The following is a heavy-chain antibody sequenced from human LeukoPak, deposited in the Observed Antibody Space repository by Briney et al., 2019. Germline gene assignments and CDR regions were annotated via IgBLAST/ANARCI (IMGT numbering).Heavy chain of an antibody. CDR1: GFTFSSYA. CDR3: AKDGGYYDSSGYPTPFDY. D-gene: IGHD3-22*01. V-gene: IGHV3-23*01. CDR2: ISGSGGST. Sequence: PGGSLRLSCAASGFTFSSYAMSWVRQAPGKGLEWVSPISGSGGSTYYADSVKGRFTISRDNSKNTLYLQMNSLRAEDTAVYYCAKDGGYYDSSGYPTPFDYWGQGTLVTVSS. J-gene: IGHJ4*02.